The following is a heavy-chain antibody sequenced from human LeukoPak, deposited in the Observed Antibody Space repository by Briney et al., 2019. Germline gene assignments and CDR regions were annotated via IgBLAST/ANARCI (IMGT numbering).Heavy chain of an antibody. CDR2: IYHSGST. V-gene: IGHV4-30-2*01. D-gene: IGHD3-10*01. Sequence: SETLSLTCTVSGGSISSGGYYWSWIRQPPGKGLEWIGYIYHSGSTNYNPSLKSRVTISVDKSKNQFSLKLSSVTAADTAVYYCARDHLWFGESSAFDIWGQGTMVTVSS. J-gene: IGHJ3*02. CDR3: ARDHLWFGESSAFDI. CDR1: GGSISSGGYY.